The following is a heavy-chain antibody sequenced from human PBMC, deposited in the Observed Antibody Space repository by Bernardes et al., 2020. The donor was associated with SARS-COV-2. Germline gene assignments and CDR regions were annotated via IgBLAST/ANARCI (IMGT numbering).Heavy chain of an antibody. Sequence: GGSLRLSCAASGFTVSRYFMTWVRQAPGKGLEWVSIIYSGGSTYYADSVKGRFTISRDNSKNTLFLQMNSLRVEDTAVYYCARDSGQQYFDFDYWGQGTLVTVSS. J-gene: IGHJ4*02. CDR1: GFTVSRYF. V-gene: IGHV3-66*02. CDR3: ARDSGQQYFDFDY. CDR2: IYSGGST. D-gene: IGHD3-9*01.